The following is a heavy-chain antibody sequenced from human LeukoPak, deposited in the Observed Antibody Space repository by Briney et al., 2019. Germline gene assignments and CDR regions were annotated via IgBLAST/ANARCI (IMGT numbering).Heavy chain of an antibody. V-gene: IGHV1-69*06. CDR2: IIPIFGTA. CDR1: GGTFSSYA. Sequence: ASVKVSCKASGGTFSSYAISWVRQAPGQGLEWMGGIIPIFGTANYAQKFQGRVTITADKSTSTAYMELSSLRSEDTAVYYCARDRRPKEYYDFWSGYPPTFYYYYMDVWGKGTTVTVSS. D-gene: IGHD3-3*01. CDR3: ARDRRPKEYYDFWSGYPPTFYYYYMDV. J-gene: IGHJ6*03.